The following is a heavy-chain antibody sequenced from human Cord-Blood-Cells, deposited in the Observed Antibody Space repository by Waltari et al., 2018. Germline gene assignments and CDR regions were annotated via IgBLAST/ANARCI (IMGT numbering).Heavy chain of an antibody. CDR1: GYSLSSGYY. V-gene: IGHV4-38-2*01. CDR2: IYHSGST. CDR3: ARATGDFDY. D-gene: IGHD7-27*01. Sequence: QVQLQESGPGLVKPSETLSLTCAVSGYSLSSGYYWGWIRQPPGKGLEWIGSIYHSGSTYYNPSLKSRVTISVDTSKNQFSLKLSSVTAADTAVYYCARATGDFDYWGQGTLVTVSS. J-gene: IGHJ4*02.